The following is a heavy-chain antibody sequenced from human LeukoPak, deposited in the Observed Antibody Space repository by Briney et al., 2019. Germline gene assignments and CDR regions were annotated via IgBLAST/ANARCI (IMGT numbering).Heavy chain of an antibody. D-gene: IGHD4-17*01. CDR3: ARDDPYYGLNAFDI. CDR1: GGSINNYY. J-gene: IGHJ3*02. CDR2: INHSGST. Sequence: PSETLSLTCTVSGGSINNYYWSWIRQPPGKGLEWIGEINHSGSTNYNPSLKSRVTISVDTSKNQFSLKLSSVTAADTAVYYCARDDPYYGLNAFDIWGQGTMVTVSS. V-gene: IGHV4-34*01.